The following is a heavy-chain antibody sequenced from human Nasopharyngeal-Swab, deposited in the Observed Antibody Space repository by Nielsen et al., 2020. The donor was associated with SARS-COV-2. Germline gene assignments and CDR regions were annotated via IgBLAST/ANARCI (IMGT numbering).Heavy chain of an antibody. V-gene: IGHV3-9*01. Sequence: SLKISCAASGFTFDDYAMHLVRQAPGKGLEWVSGISWNSGSIGYADSVKGRFTISRDNAKNSLYLQMNSLRAEDTALYYCAKDMAYYYGMDVWGQGTTVTVSS. CDR1: GFTFDDYA. CDR3: AKDMAYYYGMDV. CDR2: ISWNSGSI. J-gene: IGHJ6*02.